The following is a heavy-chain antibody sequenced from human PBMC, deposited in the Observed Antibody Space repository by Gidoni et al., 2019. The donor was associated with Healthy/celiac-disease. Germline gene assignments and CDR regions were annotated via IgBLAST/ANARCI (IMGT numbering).Heavy chain of an antibody. CDR3: ARDLPGYCSSTSCPNFDY. J-gene: IGHJ4*02. D-gene: IGHD2-2*01. CDR1: GFTFSSYS. CDR2: ISSSSSYI. Sequence: EVQLVESGGGLVKPGGSLRLSCAASGFTFSSYSMNWVRQAPGKGLEWVSSISSSSSYIYYADAVKGRFTISRDNAKNSLYLQMNSLRAEDTAVYYCARDLPGYCSSTSCPNFDYWGQGTLVTVSS. V-gene: IGHV3-21*01.